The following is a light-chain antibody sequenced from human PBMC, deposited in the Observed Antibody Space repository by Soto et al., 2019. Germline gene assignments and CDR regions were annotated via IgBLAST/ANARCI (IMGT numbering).Light chain of an antibody. CDR1: QSVSSN. CDR3: QQYNNWPQP. Sequence: EIVMTQSPATLSVSPGERATLSCRASQSVSSNLAWYQQKPGQAPRLLIYGASTRATGIPARFSGSGSGTKFTLTISSLQSEDFAVYYCQQYNNWPQPFGQGTKV. J-gene: IGKJ1*01. V-gene: IGKV3-15*01. CDR2: GAS.